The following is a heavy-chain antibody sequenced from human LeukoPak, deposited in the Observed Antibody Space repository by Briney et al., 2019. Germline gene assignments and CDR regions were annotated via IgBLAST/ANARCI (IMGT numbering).Heavy chain of an antibody. V-gene: IGHV3-23*01. J-gene: IGHJ4*02. Sequence: GGSLRLSCAASGFTFSSYAMSWVRQAPGKGLEWVSTISGSGGSTYYAGSVKGRFTISRDNSKNTLYLQMNSLRAEDTAVYYCAKAGGIAVGYFDYWGQGTLVTVSS. CDR1: GFTFSSYA. CDR3: AKAGGIAVGYFDY. CDR2: ISGSGGST. D-gene: IGHD6-19*01.